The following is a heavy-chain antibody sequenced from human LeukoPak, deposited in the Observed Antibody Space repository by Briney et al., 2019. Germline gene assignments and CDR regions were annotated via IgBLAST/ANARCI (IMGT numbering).Heavy chain of an antibody. CDR2: IRYDGSNK. J-gene: IGHJ4*02. D-gene: IGHD5/OR15-5a*01. Sequence: GGSLRLSCAASGFTFSSYGMHWVRQAPGKGLEWVAFIRYDGSNKYYADSVKGRFTISRDNAKNSLYLQMNSLRAEDMALYYCAKDIGSTLAYYFDYWGQGTLVTVSS. CDR1: GFTFSSYG. CDR3: AKDIGSTLAYYFDY. V-gene: IGHV3-30*02.